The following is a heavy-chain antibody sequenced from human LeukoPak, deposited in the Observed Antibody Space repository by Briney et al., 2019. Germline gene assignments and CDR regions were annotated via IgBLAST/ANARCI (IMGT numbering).Heavy chain of an antibody. Sequence: SENLSLTCTVSGGSISSYYWSWIRQPPGKGLEWIGYIYYSGSTNYNPSLKSRVTISVDTSKNQFSLKLSSVTAADTAVYYCARGTYYYDSSGFGYWGQGTLVTVSS. CDR3: ARGTYYYDSSGFGY. V-gene: IGHV4-59*12. D-gene: IGHD3-22*01. CDR2: IYYSGST. CDR1: GGSISSYY. J-gene: IGHJ4*02.